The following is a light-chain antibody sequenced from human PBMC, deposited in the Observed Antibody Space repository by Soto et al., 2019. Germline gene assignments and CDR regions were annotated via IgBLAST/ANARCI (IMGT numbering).Light chain of an antibody. V-gene: IGKV3-15*01. CDR1: QSVGSN. J-gene: IGKJ5*01. CDR2: GAP. Sequence: EIGSTQAPLTISASPCERAVFSSMASQSVGSNLAWYQQKPGQAPRLLIYGAPTRATGIPARFSGSGSGTDFTLTISGLEPADLGVYYCQQRHNWPITFGQGTRLEIK. CDR3: QQRHNWPIT.